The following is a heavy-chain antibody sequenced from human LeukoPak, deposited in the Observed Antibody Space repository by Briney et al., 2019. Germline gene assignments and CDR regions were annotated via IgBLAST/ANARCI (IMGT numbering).Heavy chain of an antibody. Sequence: GGSLRLSCAASGFTFSGYGMHWVRQAPGKGLEWVAVISYDGSNKYYADSVKGRFTISRDNSKNTLYLQMNSLRAEDTAVYYCAKPYTGIVGGDYWGQGTLVTVSS. J-gene: IGHJ4*02. CDR2: ISYDGSNK. CDR1: GFTFSGYG. V-gene: IGHV3-30*18. CDR3: AKPYTGIVGGDY. D-gene: IGHD1-26*01.